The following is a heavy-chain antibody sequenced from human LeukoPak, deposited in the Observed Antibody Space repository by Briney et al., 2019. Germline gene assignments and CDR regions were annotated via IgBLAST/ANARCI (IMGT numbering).Heavy chain of an antibody. Sequence: GGSLRLSCAASGSTFSNYAMMWLRQAPGKGPEWVSAIRGSGSGTYYADSVRGRFTVSRDNSENSLYLQMNRLRAEDTAIYFCARDPNGDYIGAFEILGQGTKVTVSS. V-gene: IGHV3-23*01. D-gene: IGHD4-17*01. J-gene: IGHJ3*02. CDR3: ARDPNGDYIGAFEI. CDR1: GSTFSNYA. CDR2: IRGSGSGT.